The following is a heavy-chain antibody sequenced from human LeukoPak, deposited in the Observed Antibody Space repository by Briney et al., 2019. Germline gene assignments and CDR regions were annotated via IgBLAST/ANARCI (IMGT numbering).Heavy chain of an antibody. CDR1: GYSFTSYW. D-gene: IGHD1-26*01. CDR2: IYPGDSDT. V-gene: IGHV5-51*01. Sequence: GESLKISCKGSGYSFTSYWIGWVRQMPGKGLEWMGIIYPGDSDTRYSPSFQGQVTISADKSISTAYLQWSSLKASDTAMYYCARHPKLMVRATQQFVWGQGTLVTVSS. J-gene: IGHJ4*02. CDR3: ARHPKLMVRATQQFV.